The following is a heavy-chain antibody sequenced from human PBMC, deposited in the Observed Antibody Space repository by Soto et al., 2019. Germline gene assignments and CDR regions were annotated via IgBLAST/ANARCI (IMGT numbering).Heavy chain of an antibody. CDR3: ARQRYLEY. Sequence: SETLSLTCTVSGGSISSYYWSWIRQTPGKGLEWIGYIYNSENTNYNPSLERRVTISVDTSKNQFSRKLTSVTAADTGVIYCARQRYLEYSGQGTLVTGFS. V-gene: IGHV4-59*08. CDR2: IYNSENT. J-gene: IGHJ4*02. CDR1: GGSISSYY. D-gene: IGHD3-9*01.